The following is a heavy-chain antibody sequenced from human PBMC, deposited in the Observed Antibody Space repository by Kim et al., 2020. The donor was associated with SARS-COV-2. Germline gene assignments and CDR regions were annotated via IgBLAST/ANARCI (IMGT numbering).Heavy chain of an antibody. CDR1: GYSFTSYW. D-gene: IGHD6-13*01. CDR2: IDPSDSYT. CDR3: ARLPEAIAAAGTGDFDY. Sequence: GESLKISCKGSGYSFTSYWISWVRQMPGKGLEWMGRIDPSDSYTNYSPSFQGHVTISADKSISTAYLQWSSLKASDTAMYYCARLPEAIAAAGTGDFDYWGQGTLVTVSS. J-gene: IGHJ4*02. V-gene: IGHV5-10-1*01.